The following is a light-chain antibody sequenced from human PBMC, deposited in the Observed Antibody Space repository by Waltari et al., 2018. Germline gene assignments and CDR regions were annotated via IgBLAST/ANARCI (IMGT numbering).Light chain of an antibody. CDR2: KAS. V-gene: IGKV1-5*03. CDR3: QQFDSYPVT. J-gene: IGKJ2*01. Sequence: DIQMTQSPSTLSASVGDRVTITCRASQSISTSLAWYQQRPGKAPKLLIYKASTLENEVPSRFSGSGSGTEFTLTISSLQPDDFATYYCQQFDSYPVTFDQGTKVEIK. CDR1: QSISTS.